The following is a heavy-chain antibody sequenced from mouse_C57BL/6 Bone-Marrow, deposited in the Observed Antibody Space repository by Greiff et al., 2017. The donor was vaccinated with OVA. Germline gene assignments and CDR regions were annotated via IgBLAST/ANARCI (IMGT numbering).Heavy chain of an antibody. Sequence: VQLQQPGAELVQPGASVKLSCKASGYTFTSYWMQWVKQRPGQGLEWIGEIDPSGSSTNYTQKFKGKATCNVDTTTRIAYMKLSSLAAEASAVYYCARGSSFFDYWGQGTTVTVSS. CDR1: GYTFTSYW. CDR3: ARGSSFFDY. CDR2: IDPSGSST. D-gene: IGHD1-1*01. J-gene: IGHJ2*01. V-gene: IGHV1-50*01.